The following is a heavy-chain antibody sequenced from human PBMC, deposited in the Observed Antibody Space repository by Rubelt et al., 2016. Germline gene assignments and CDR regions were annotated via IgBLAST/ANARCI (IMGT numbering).Heavy chain of an antibody. V-gene: IGHV4-39*07. J-gene: IGHJ3*02. Sequence: QLQLQESDPGLVKPSETLSLTCTVSGGSISSSSYYWGWIRQPPGKGLEWIGSIYYSGSTYYNPSLKSRVTISVDTSKNQFSLQLNAVTPEDTAVYYCARDSSRMVRAFDIWGQGTMVTVSS. CDR1: GGSISSSSYY. D-gene: IGHD6-13*01. CDR2: IYYSGST. CDR3: ARDSSRMVRAFDI.